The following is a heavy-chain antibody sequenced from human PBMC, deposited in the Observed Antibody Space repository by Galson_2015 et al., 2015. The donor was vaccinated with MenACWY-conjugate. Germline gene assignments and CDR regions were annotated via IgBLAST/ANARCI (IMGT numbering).Heavy chain of an antibody. CDR3: ARRRPRDIGGCFDI. CDR2: IHYSGGT. Sequence: LSLTCTVSGDSIRRNDFYCGLFRQPPGKGLEWIGNIHYSGGTYHNPSLKSRITASVDTSKNQFSLNVPSVTAADTALYYCARRRPRDIGGCFDIWGQRTLVTVSS. D-gene: IGHD2-15*01. V-gene: IGHV4-39*01. CDR1: GDSIRRNDFY. J-gene: IGHJ3*02.